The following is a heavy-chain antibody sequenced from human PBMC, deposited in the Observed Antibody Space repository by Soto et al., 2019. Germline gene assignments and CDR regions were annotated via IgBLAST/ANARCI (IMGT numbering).Heavy chain of an antibody. CDR1: GGSISSGGYS. Sequence: TSETLSLTCAVSGGSISSGGYSWSWIRQPPGKGLEWIGYIYHSGSTYYNPSLKSRVTISVDRSKNQFSLKLSSVTAADTAVYYCARDRYYYDSSGYYSDAFDIWGQGTMVTVSS. CDR3: ARDRYYYDSSGYYSDAFDI. V-gene: IGHV4-30-2*01. J-gene: IGHJ3*02. D-gene: IGHD3-22*01. CDR2: IYHSGST.